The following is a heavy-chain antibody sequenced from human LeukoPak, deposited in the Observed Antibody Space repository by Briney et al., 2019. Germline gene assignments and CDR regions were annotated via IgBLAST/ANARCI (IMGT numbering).Heavy chain of an antibody. CDR2: ISSSSSYT. CDR1: GFTFSDYY. J-gene: IGHJ5*02. V-gene: IGHV3-11*06. CDR3: ARNPIDNWFDP. Sequence: GGSLRLSCAASGFTFSDYYMSWIRHAPGKGLEWVSYISSSSSYTNYADSVKGRFTISRGNAKNSLYLQMNSLRAEDTAVYYCARNPIDNWFDPWGQGTLVTVSS.